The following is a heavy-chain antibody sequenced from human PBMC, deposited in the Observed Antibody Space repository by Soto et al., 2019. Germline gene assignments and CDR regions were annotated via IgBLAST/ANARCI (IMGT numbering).Heavy chain of an antibody. J-gene: IGHJ4*02. Sequence: QVQLQQWGAGLLKPSETLSLTCAVYGGSFSGYYWSWIRQPPGKGLEWIGEINHSGSTNYNPSLKSRVTISVDTSKNQFFLKLSSVTAADTAVYYCARGGEMATKSGLDYWGQGTLVTVSS. V-gene: IGHV4-34*01. CDR3: ARGGEMATKSGLDY. D-gene: IGHD3-16*01. CDR2: INHSGST. CDR1: GGSFSGYY.